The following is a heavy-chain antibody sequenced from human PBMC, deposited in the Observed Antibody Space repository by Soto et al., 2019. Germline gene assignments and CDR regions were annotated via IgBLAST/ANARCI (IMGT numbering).Heavy chain of an antibody. V-gene: IGHV1-58*02. CDR1: GFTFTSSA. CDR2: IVVGSGNT. CDR3: ARVKYSGYELALAY. J-gene: IGHJ4*02. Sequence: SVKVSCKASGFTFTSSAMQWVRQARGQRLEWIGWIVVGSGNTNYAQKSQERVTITRDMSTSTAYMELSSLRSDDTAVYYCARVKYSGYELALAYWGQGTLVTVSS. D-gene: IGHD5-12*01.